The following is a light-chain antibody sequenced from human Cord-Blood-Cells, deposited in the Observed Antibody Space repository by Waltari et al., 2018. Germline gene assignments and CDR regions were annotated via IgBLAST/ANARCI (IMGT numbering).Light chain of an antibody. Sequence: EIVLTQSPGTLSLSPGERATLSCRASQSVSSSYLAWYQQKPGHAPSLLIYGASSRATGLPDRFSGSGSGTDFTLTISRLEPEDFAVYYCQQYGSSPPYTFGQGTKLEIK. CDR2: GAS. CDR1: QSVSSSY. V-gene: IGKV3-20*01. CDR3: QQYGSSPPYT. J-gene: IGKJ2*01.